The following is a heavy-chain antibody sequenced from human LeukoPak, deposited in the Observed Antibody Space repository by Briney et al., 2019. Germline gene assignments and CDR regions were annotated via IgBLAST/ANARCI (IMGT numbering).Heavy chain of an antibody. CDR3: ARVYDFWSGPTGGMDV. CDR2: IYYSGST. CDR1: GGSISSYY. D-gene: IGHD3-3*01. J-gene: IGHJ6*02. V-gene: IGHV4-59*01. Sequence: SETLSLTCTVSGGSISSYYWSWIRQPPGKGLEWIGYIYYSGSTNYNPSLKSRVTISVDTSKNQFSLKLSSVTAADTAVYYCARVYDFWSGPTGGMDVWGQGTTVTVSS.